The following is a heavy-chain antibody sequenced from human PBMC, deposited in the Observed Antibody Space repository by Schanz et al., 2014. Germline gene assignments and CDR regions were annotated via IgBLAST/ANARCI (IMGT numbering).Heavy chain of an antibody. Sequence: QVQLVQSGAEVKTPGASVRVSCKTSGYTFSDFYIHWVRQAPGQGLEWMGWISPYSGGTNYAQKFQGRVTMTRDMSINTAYMELSRLRSDDSAVYYCASDFWSGYSHYYYGLDVWGQGTTVTVSS. V-gene: IGHV1-2*02. D-gene: IGHD3-3*01. CDR3: ASDFWSGYSHYYYGLDV. CDR2: ISPYSGGT. CDR1: GYTFSDFY. J-gene: IGHJ6*02.